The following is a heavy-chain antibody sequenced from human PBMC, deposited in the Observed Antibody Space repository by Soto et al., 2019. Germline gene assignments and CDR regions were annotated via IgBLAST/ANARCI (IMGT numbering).Heavy chain of an antibody. CDR1: GYTFTSYG. CDR3: ARDLVSTIVVVPAAIPGY. Sequence: ASVKVSCKASGYTFTSYGISWVRQAPGQGLEWMGWISAYNGNTNYAQKLQGRVTMTTDTSTSTAYMELRSLRSDDTAVYYCARDLVSTIVVVPAAIPGYWGQGTLVSVSS. J-gene: IGHJ4*02. D-gene: IGHD2-2*01. V-gene: IGHV1-18*01. CDR2: ISAYNGNT.